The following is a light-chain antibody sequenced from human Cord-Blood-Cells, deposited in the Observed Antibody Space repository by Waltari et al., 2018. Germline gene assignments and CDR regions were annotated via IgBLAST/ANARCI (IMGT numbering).Light chain of an antibody. CDR3: QQRSNSWT. CDR2: DAS. J-gene: IGKJ1*01. V-gene: IGKV3-11*01. Sequence: DIVLTQSPATLSSSTGERATLYGKAIQSVSSYLAWYQQKPGQAPRLLIYDASNRATGIPARFSGSGAGTDFTLTISRVEPEDFAVYYCQQRSNSWTFGQGTKVEIK. CDR1: QSVSSY.